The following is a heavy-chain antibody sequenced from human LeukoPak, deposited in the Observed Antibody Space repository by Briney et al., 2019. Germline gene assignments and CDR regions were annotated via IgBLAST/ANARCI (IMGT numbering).Heavy chain of an antibody. D-gene: IGHD3-22*01. CDR1: GGSFSGYY. CDR3: AMDYYDSSGYYRPDY. V-gene: IGHV4-34*01. CDR2: INHSGST. Sequence: PSETLSLTCAVYGGSFSGYYWSWIRQPPGKGLEWIGEINHSGSTNYNPSLKSRVTISVDTSKNQFSLKLSSVTAADTAVYYCAMDYYDSSGYYRPDYWGQGTLVTVSS. J-gene: IGHJ4*02.